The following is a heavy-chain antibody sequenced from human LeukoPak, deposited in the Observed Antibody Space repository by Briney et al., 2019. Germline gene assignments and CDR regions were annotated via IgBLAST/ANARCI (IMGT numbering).Heavy chain of an antibody. CDR3: AKIVGAPY. Sequence: PGRSLRLSCAASGFTFSSYGMHWVRQAPGKGLEWVAVISYDGSNKYYADSVKGRFTISRDNSKNTLYLQMNSLRAEDTAVYYCAKIVGAPYWGQGTLVTVSS. J-gene: IGHJ4*02. CDR1: GFTFSSYG. V-gene: IGHV3-30*18. D-gene: IGHD1-26*01. CDR2: ISYDGSNK.